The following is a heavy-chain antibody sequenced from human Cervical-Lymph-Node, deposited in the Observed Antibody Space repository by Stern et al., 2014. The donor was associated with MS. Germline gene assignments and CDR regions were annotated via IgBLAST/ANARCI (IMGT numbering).Heavy chain of an antibody. Sequence: VQLEESGGGLVKPGGSLRLSCAASGFTFSDYYMSWIRQAPGKGLEWVSSIRSGGSSISYADSVRGRFTIARDNAKNSLYLQMNRLRAEDTAVYYCARSHSKWLVHDAFDIWGQGTMVSVSS. CDR1: GFTFSDYY. V-gene: IGHV3-11*01. J-gene: IGHJ3*02. CDR2: IRSGGSSI. D-gene: IGHD6-19*01. CDR3: ARSHSKWLVHDAFDI.